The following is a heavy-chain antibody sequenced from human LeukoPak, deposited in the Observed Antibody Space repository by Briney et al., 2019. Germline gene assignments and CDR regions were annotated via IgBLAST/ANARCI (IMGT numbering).Heavy chain of an antibody. V-gene: IGHV3-23*01. CDR2: ITSRGDRS. CDR1: GFTFNYYG. Sequence: PGGSLELSCAASGFTFNYYGMSWVRQAPGKGMESVSAITSRGDRSYYADSVKGRFTISRDNFRNTLYLQMDSLRAEDTAVYYCARSLGGAYDYWGQGTLVTVSS. J-gene: IGHJ4*02. CDR3: ARSLGGAYDY. D-gene: IGHD1-26*01.